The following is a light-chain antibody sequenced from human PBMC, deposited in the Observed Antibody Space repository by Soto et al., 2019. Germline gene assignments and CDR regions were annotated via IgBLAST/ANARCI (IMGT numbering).Light chain of an antibody. Sequence: EIVMTQSPATLSVSPGERVTLSCRASQSVSSNLAWYQQKPGQTPRLLIYDASTGATGIPARFSGGGSGTEFTLTISSLQSEDFAVYYCQQYNNWPRTFGQGTKVEIK. V-gene: IGKV3-15*01. CDR2: DAS. CDR3: QQYNNWPRT. J-gene: IGKJ1*01. CDR1: QSVSSN.